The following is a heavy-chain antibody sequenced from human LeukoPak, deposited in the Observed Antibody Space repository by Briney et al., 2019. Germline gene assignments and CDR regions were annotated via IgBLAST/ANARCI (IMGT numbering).Heavy chain of an antibody. CDR1: GFTFSSYA. CDR3: AKDKKATMRLVNLS. V-gene: IGHV3-23*01. Sequence: GGSLRLSCAASGFTFSSYAMSWFRQAPGKGLEGVSAISGSGGSTYYTDSMKGGFTISRNYSKNTLFLKMNTLRAEDTAIYYSAKDKKATMRLVNLSWGQGTLVTVSS. D-gene: IGHD3-9*01. J-gene: IGHJ5*02. CDR2: ISGSGGST.